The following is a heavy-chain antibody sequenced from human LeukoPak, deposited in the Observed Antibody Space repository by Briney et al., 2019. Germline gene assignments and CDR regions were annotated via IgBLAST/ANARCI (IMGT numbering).Heavy chain of an antibody. CDR2: IWYDGSNK. V-gene: IGHV3-33*06. D-gene: IGHD5-24*01. Sequence: GRSLRLSCAASGFTFSSYGMHWVRQAPGKGLEWVAVIWYDGSNKYYADSVKGRFTISRDNSKNTLYLQMNSLRAEDTAVYYCAKALLDGYKEEYYFDYWGQGTLATVSS. CDR1: GFTFSSYG. CDR3: AKALLDGYKEEYYFDY. J-gene: IGHJ4*02.